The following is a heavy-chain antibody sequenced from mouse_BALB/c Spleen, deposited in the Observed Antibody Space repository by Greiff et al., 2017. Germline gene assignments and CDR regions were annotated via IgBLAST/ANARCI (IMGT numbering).Heavy chain of an antibody. CDR3: ARRWAYGNCAMDY. J-gene: IGHJ4*01. CDR1: GFSLTSYG. Sequence: QVQLKQSGPGLVQPSQSLSITCTVSGFSLTSYGVHWVRQSPGKGLEWLGVIWSGGSTDYNAAFISRLSISKDNSKSQVFFKMNSLQANDTAIYYRARRWAYGNCAMDYWGQGTSVTVSS. V-gene: IGHV2-2*02. D-gene: IGHD2-1*01. CDR2: IWSGGST.